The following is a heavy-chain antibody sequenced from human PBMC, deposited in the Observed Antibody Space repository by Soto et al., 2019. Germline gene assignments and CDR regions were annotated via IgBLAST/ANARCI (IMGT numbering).Heavy chain of an antibody. CDR2: ISGSGGST. J-gene: IGHJ4*02. CDR3: AKSVPPQMDTAMVFFDY. Sequence: EVQLLESGGGLVQPGGSLRLSCAASGFTFSSYAMSWVRQAPGKGLEWVSAISGSGGSTYYADSVKGRFTISRDNSKNTLYLQMNSLRAEDTAVYYCAKSVPPQMDTAMVFFDYWGQGTLVTVSS. V-gene: IGHV3-23*01. CDR1: GFTFSSYA. D-gene: IGHD5-18*01.